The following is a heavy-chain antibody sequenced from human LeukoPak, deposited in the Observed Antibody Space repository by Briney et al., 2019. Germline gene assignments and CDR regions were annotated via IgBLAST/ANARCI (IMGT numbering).Heavy chain of an antibody. V-gene: IGHV4-59*01. Sequence: SETLSLTCTVSGGSISSYYWSWIRQPPGKGLEWIGYIYYSGSTNYNPSLKSRVTISVDTSKNQFSLKPSSVTAADTAVYYCASYYYDSSGYSAFDYWGQGTLVTVSS. CDR1: GGSISSYY. D-gene: IGHD3-22*01. CDR2: IYYSGST. J-gene: IGHJ4*02. CDR3: ASYYYDSSGYSAFDY.